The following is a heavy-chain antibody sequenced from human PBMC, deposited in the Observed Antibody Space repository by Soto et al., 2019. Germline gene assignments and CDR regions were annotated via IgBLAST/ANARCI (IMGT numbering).Heavy chain of an antibody. CDR1: GGSISSGGYY. Sequence: SETLSLTCTVSGGSISSGGYYWSWIRPHPGKGLEWIGYIYYSGSTYYNPSLKSRVTISVDTSKNQFSLKLSSVTAADTAVYYCARDGGFVVVPAEGYGMDVWGQGTTVTVSS. V-gene: IGHV4-31*03. J-gene: IGHJ6*02. CDR2: IYYSGST. CDR3: ARDGGFVVVPAEGYGMDV. D-gene: IGHD2-2*01.